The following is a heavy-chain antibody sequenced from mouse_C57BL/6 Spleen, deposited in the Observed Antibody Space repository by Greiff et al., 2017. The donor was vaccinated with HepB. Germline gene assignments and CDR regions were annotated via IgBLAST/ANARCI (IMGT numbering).Heavy chain of an antibody. CDR3: ARRVITTVVAPYAMDY. CDR1: GFTFSSYG. V-gene: IGHV5-6*02. Sequence: EVKLMESGGDLVKPGGSLKLSCAASGFTFSSYGMSWVRQTPDKRLEWVATISSGGSYTYYPDSVKGRFTISRDNAKNTLYLQMSSLKSEDTAMYYCARRVITTVVAPYAMDYWGQGTSVTVSS. J-gene: IGHJ4*01. CDR2: ISSGGSYT. D-gene: IGHD1-1*01.